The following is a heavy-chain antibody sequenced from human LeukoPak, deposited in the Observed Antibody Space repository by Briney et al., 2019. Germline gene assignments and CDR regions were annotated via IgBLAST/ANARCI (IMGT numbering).Heavy chain of an antibody. J-gene: IGHJ4*02. CDR3: AKDNTAMVTPLFDY. CDR2: ISWNSGSI. CDR1: GFTFDDYA. Sequence: GGSLRLSCAASGFTFDDYAMHWVRQAPGKGLEWVSGISWNSGSIGYADSVKGRFTISRDNAKNSLYLQMNSLRAEDMALYYCAKDNTAMVTPLFDYWGQGILVTVSS. V-gene: IGHV3-9*03. D-gene: IGHD5-18*01.